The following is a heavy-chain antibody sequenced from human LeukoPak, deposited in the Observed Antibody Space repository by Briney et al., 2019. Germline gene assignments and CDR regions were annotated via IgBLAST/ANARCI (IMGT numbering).Heavy chain of an antibody. Sequence: SETLSLTCTVSGGSISSGGYYWSWIRQPPGKGLEWIGYIYHSGSTYYNPSLKSRVTISVDRSKNQFSLKLSSVTAADTAVYYCARLDTAIPYYWGQGTLVTVSS. V-gene: IGHV4-30-2*01. CDR1: GGSISSGGYY. D-gene: IGHD5-18*01. CDR2: IYHSGST. J-gene: IGHJ4*02. CDR3: ARLDTAIPYY.